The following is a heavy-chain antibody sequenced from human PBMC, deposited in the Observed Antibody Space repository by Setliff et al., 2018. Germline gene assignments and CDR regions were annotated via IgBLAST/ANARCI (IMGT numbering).Heavy chain of an antibody. CDR2: IWDDGGNK. Sequence: GESLKISCAASGFTFSTYRMHWVRQAPGKGLEWVAVIWDDGGNKYHADSVKGRFTISRDSSKNTLYLQMNSLTAEDTAMYYCARDRGGTNPWFDSWGQGTLVTVSS. D-gene: IGHD3-10*01. CDR3: ARDRGGTNPWFDS. CDR1: GFTFSTYR. V-gene: IGHV3-33*08. J-gene: IGHJ5*01.